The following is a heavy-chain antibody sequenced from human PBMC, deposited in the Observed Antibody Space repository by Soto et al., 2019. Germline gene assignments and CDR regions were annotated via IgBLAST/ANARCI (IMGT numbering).Heavy chain of an antibody. Sequence: SVKVSCKASGGTFSSYAISWVRQAPGQGLEWMGGIIPIFGTANYAQKFQGRVTITADESTSTAYMELSSLRSEDTAVYYCARVVAVRSVVAFAYSYGLSPYYYGMDVWGQGTRSPSP. J-gene: IGHJ6*02. CDR1: GGTFSSYA. D-gene: IGHD5-18*01. V-gene: IGHV1-69*13. CDR3: ARVVAVRSVVAFAYSYGLSPYYYGMDV. CDR2: IIPIFGTA.